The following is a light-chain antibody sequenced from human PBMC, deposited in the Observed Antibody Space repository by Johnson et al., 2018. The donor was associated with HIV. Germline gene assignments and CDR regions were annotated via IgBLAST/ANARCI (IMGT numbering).Light chain of an antibody. V-gene: IGLV1-51*01. CDR3: GTWDSGLSGGLYL. CDR1: NSNIGSNY. J-gene: IGLJ1*01. CDR2: DNN. Sequence: HSVLTQPPSVSAAPGQKVTISCSGSNSNIGSNYVSWYQQLPGTAPKLLIYDNNKRPSGIPDRFSGSKSGTSATLAITGLQTGDEADYYCGTWDSGLSGGLYLFGPGTKVTVL.